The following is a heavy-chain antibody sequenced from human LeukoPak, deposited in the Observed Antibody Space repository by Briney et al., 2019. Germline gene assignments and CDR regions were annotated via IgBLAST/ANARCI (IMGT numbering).Heavy chain of an antibody. J-gene: IGHJ5*02. CDR2: IYHSGST. CDR1: TYFISSGYY. D-gene: IGHD1-26*01. Sequence: SSETLSLTCTVSTYFISSGYYWGWIRQPPGKGLEWIGSIYHSGSTYYNPSLKSRVTISVDASKNQFSLKLSSVTAAASAVYYCARDPVGAFVAWGQGTPVTVSS. V-gene: IGHV4-38-2*02. CDR3: ARDPVGAFVA.